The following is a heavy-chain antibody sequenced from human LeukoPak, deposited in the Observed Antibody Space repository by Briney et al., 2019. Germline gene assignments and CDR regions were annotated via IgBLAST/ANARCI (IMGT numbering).Heavy chain of an antibody. J-gene: IGHJ4*02. CDR3: ASHGGIYLPFDY. D-gene: IGHD1-26*01. Sequence: GGSLRLSCAASGFTVSSKYMSWVRQAPGKGLEWVSVIYNDGSTYYADSVKGRFTISRDNSKNTLYLQMNSLRAEDTAVYYCASHGGIYLPFDYWGQGTLVTVSS. CDR2: IYNDGST. CDR1: GFTVSSKY. V-gene: IGHV3-53*01.